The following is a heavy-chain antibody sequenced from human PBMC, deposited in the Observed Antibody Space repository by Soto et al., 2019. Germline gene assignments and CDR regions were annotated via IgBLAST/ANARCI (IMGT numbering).Heavy chain of an antibody. CDR3: AVTGRAVATEVYYLDY. Sequence: PSETLSLTCTVSGGSISSGGYYWSCIRPHPGKGLEWIGYIYYSGSTYYNPSLKSRVTISVDTSKNQFSLKLSSVTAADTAVYYCAVTGRAVATEVYYLDYWGQGTRVTVAS. CDR1: GGSISSGGYY. CDR2: IYYSGST. J-gene: IGHJ4*02. V-gene: IGHV4-31*03. D-gene: IGHD6-19*01.